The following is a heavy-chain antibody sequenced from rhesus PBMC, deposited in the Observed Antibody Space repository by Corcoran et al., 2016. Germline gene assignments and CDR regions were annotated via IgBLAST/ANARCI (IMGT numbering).Heavy chain of an antibody. CDR3: ARGPIWTGYSLDWYFDL. J-gene: IGHJ2*01. D-gene: IGHD3-3*01. V-gene: IGHV4-165*01. CDR1: GGSFSGYY. CDR2: VSGNSGGT. Sequence: QVQLQESGPGLVKPSETLSLTCAVSGGSFSGYYSAWIRHPPGKGLEWIGSVSGNSGGTDYNPSLKSRVTISTDTSKNQFSLKLSSVTAADTAVYYCARGPIWTGYSLDWYFDLWGPGTPITVPS.